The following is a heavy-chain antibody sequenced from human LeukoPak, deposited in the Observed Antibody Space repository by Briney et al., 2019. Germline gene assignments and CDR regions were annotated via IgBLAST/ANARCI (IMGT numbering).Heavy chain of an antibody. Sequence: GGSLRLSCAASGFTFSSCGMHWVRQAPGKGLEWVAVIWYDGSNKYYADSVKGRFTISRDNAKDTLYLQMNSLRAEDTAVYYCTRGGFYGSFDSWGQGTLVTVSS. CDR1: GFTFSSCG. J-gene: IGHJ4*02. D-gene: IGHD3-16*01. CDR3: TRGGFYGSFDS. CDR2: IWYDGSNK. V-gene: IGHV3-33*01.